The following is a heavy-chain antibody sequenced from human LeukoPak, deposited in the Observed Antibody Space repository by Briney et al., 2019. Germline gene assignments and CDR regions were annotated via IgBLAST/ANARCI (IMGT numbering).Heavy chain of an antibody. Sequence: SATLSLTCTVSSGSFSSSSYFCGWIRQPPGMGLEWIGTINYSGTTYYNPSLKSRVTTSVETSNNKFSVKLSSVTAADTAVYYCARLRGGVHLWGDWGQGALVTVSS. V-gene: IGHV4-39*01. CDR2: INYSGTT. CDR3: ARLRGGVHLWGD. CDR1: SGSFSSSSYF. D-gene: IGHD5-18*01. J-gene: IGHJ4*01.